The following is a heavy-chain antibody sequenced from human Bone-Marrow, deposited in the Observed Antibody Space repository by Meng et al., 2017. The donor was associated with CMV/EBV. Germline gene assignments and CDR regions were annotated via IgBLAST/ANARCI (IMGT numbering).Heavy chain of an antibody. Sequence: LSLPCAVYGGALHGSFLRWFRQPPGKGLEWIGEINFSGSTNYNPSLKSRVAILADTSKNQFSLRLTSVTAADRAVYFCARGHRGRTTWGQGTLVTVSS. CDR3: ARGHRGRTT. J-gene: IGHJ5*02. CDR2: INFSGST. D-gene: IGHD1-7*01. CDR1: GGALHGSF. V-gene: IGHV4-34*01.